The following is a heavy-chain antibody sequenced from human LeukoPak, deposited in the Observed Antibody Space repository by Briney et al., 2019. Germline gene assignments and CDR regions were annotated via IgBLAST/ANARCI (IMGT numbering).Heavy chain of an antibody. V-gene: IGHV3-21*01. J-gene: IGHJ5*02. CDR3: ARDALTYYGDTDTINWFDP. Sequence: GGSLRLSCAASGLTFSSYAMNWVRQAPGKGLEWVSSISSSSSYIYYADSVKGRFTISRDNAKNSLYLQMNSLRAEDTAVYYCARDALTYYGDTDTINWFDPWGQGTLVTVSS. D-gene: IGHD4-17*01. CDR1: GLTFSSYA. CDR2: ISSSSSYI.